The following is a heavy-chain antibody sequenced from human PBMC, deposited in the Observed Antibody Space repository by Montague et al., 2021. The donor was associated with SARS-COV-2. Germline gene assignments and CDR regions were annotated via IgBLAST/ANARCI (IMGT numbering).Heavy chain of an antibody. V-gene: IGHV6-1*01. D-gene: IGHD1-14*01. CDR2: TYYRSKWYN. Sequence: CAISGDSVSSNIAAWSWIRQSPSRGLEWLGRTYYRSKWYNDYAVSVRSRITISPDTSKNQFPLQLNSVTPEDTAVYYCTQERGPGRTTWHYFDYWGQGTLVTVSS. J-gene: IGHJ4*02. CDR3: TQERGPGRTTWHYFDY. CDR1: GDSVSSNIAA.